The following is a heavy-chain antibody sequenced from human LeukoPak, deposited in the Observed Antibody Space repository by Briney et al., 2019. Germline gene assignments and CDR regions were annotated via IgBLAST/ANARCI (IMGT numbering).Heavy chain of an antibody. CDR1: GFTFNSYT. J-gene: IGHJ4*02. D-gene: IGHD3-22*01. CDR3: ARGLAYNYDSSAYFLDY. CDR2: ISNDGTNK. Sequence: GGSLRLSCAASGFTFNSYTMHWVRQAPGKGLEWVAVISNDGTNKYYADSVKGRFTISRDNSKNTLYLQMNSLRAEDTAVYYCARGLAYNYDSSAYFLDYWGQGTLVTFSS. V-gene: IGHV3-30*04.